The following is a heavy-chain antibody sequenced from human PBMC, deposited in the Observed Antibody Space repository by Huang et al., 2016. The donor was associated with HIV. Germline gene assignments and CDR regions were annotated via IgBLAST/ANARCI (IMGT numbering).Heavy chain of an antibody. Sequence: VESGGRSVQPGGSIRLSCVGSTFTFDAYWMSWVRQPPGKGLEWVANIKQDETEKYYVDSVKGRFNISRDNAKKVLFLEMDALRVEDTAIYFCATKTAGMDIWGQGTTVSVSS. J-gene: IGHJ6*02. CDR2: IKQDETEK. CDR1: TFTFDAYW. V-gene: IGHV3-7*01. CDR3: ATKTAGMDI.